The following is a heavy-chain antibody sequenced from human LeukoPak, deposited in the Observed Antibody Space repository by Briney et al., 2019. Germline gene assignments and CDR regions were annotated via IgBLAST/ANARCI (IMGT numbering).Heavy chain of an antibody. Sequence: ASVKVSCKASRGTFSSYAISWVRQAPGQGLEWMGRIIPIFGTANYAQKFQGRVTITTDESTSTAYMELSSLRSEDTAVYYCASTTYYYGSGSYRFDYWGQGTLVTVSS. CDR1: RGTFSSYA. V-gene: IGHV1-69*05. CDR2: IIPIFGTA. D-gene: IGHD3-10*01. CDR3: ASTTYYYGSGSYRFDY. J-gene: IGHJ4*02.